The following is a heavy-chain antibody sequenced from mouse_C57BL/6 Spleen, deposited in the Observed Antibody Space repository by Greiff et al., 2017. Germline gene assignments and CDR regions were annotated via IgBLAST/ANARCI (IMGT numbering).Heavy chain of an antibody. D-gene: IGHD1-1*01. CDR2: INPGSGGT. V-gene: IGHV1-54*01. CDR3: ARDPGSSLDY. J-gene: IGHJ2*01. Sequence: VQLQQSGAELVRPGTSVKVSCKASGYAFTNYLIEWVKQRPGQGLEWIGVINPGSGGTNYNEKFKGKATLTADKSSSTAYMQLSSLTSEDSAVYFCARDPGSSLDYWCQGTTLTVSS. CDR1: GYAFTNYL.